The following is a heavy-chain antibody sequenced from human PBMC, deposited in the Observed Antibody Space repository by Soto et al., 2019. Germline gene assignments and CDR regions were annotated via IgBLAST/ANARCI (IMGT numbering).Heavy chain of an antibody. Sequence: ASVKVSFKSSGSTFTNYAMHWVRQSPVQSLNWMGWVNAGNGNTNYPQKFQGSVTLPRETSASTAYMHLRSLRSEDTAVYYCERDACSGTSCHTQQNYYVMDVWGQGPMVTVSS. J-gene: IGHJ6*01. CDR1: GSTFTNYA. D-gene: IGHD2-2*01. CDR2: VNAGNGNT. V-gene: IGHV1-3*01. CDR3: ERDACSGTSCHTQQNYYVMDV.